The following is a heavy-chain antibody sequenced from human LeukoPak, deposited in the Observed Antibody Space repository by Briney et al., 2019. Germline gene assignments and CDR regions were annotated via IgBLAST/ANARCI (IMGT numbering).Heavy chain of an antibody. J-gene: IGHJ4*02. V-gene: IGHV3-74*01. CDR3: ARVRSSSWFDY. CDR1: GFTFSSSW. D-gene: IGHD6-13*01. Sequence: GGSLRLSCVASGFTFSSSWMHWVRRAPGKGLVWVSRISSDGTSTNYADSVKGRFIISRDNAKNTLYLQMNSLRAEDTAVYFCARVRSSSWFDYWGQGTLVAVSS. CDR2: ISSDGTST.